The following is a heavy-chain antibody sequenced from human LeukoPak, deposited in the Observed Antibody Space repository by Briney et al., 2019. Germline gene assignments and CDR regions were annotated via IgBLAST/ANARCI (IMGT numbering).Heavy chain of an antibody. Sequence: TSETLSLTCTVSGGSISGYYWSWIQQPPGKGLEWIGYNYSSGSTYYNPSLKSRVIISVDTSKNQFSLKLRSVTAADTAVYYCAKHGPGGYFDYWGQGTLVTVSS. CDR3: AKHGPGGYFDY. CDR2: NYSSGST. D-gene: IGHD3-10*01. CDR1: GGSISGYY. V-gene: IGHV4-59*08. J-gene: IGHJ4*02.